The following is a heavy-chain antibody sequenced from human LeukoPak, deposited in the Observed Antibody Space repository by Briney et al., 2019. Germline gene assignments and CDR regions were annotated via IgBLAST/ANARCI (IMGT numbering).Heavy chain of an antibody. Sequence: SETLSLTCAVYGGSFSGYYWSWIRQPPGKGLEWIGEINHSGSTNYNPSLKSRVTISADTSKNQFSLKLSSVTAADTAVYYCARERTSCSGWFDPWGQGTLVTVSS. J-gene: IGHJ5*02. D-gene: IGHD2-2*01. CDR3: ARERTSCSGWFDP. CDR2: INHSGST. CDR1: GGSFSGYY. V-gene: IGHV4-34*01.